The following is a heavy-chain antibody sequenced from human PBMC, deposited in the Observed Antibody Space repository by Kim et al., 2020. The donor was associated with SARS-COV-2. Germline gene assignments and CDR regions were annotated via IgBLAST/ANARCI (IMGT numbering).Heavy chain of an antibody. J-gene: IGHJ4*02. D-gene: IGHD3-16*02. CDR2: INTDTGNP. CDR3: ARVIWGTSRYTDY. CDR1: GYTFTNYA. Sequence: AXVKVSCKASGYTFTNYAISWVRQAPGQXLXWMGWINTDTGNPTYAQAFTGRFVFSLDTSVSTSYLQISSLKAEDTALYYCARVIWGTSRYTDYWGQGTLVTVSS. V-gene: IGHV7-4-1*02.